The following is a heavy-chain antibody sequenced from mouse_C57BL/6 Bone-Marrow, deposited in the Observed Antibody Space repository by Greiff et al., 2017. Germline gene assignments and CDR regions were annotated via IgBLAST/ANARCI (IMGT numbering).Heavy chain of an antibody. J-gene: IGHJ2*01. CDR2: IDPSDSYT. CDR3: ARNGLGPY. CDR1: GYTFTSYW. V-gene: IGHV1-50*01. Sequence: VQLKQPGAELVKPGASVKLSCKASGYTFTSYWMQWVKQRPGQGLEWIGEIDPSDSYTNYNQKFKGKATLTVDTSSSTAYMQLSSLTSEDSAVYYCARNGLGPYWGQGTTLTVSS. D-gene: IGHD4-1*01.